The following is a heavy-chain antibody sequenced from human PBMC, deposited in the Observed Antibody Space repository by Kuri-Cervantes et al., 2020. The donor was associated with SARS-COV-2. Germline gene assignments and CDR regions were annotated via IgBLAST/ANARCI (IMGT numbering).Heavy chain of an antibody. J-gene: IGHJ1*01. D-gene: IGHD2-8*01. Sequence: LSLTCAASGFIVSSSYMSWVRQAPGKGLEWVSIIYAGGGTYYADSVKGQFTISRDISKNTVFLQTNRLRPEDTAVYYCARSCTYAGCSEYFQHWGQGTLVTVSS. CDR3: ARSCTYAGCSEYFQH. V-gene: IGHV3-66*02. CDR2: IYAGGGT. CDR1: GFIVSSSY.